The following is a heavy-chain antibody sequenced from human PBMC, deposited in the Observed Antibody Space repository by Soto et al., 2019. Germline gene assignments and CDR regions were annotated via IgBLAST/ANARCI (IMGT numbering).Heavy chain of an antibody. D-gene: IGHD6-25*01. Sequence: QVQLQESGPGLVKPSQTLSLTCTVSGGSISSGGYYWSWIRQHPGKGLEWIGYIYYSGSTYYNPSLKSRVTISVDTSKNQFSLKLSSVTAADTAVYYCARESRRRRISQYFDYWGQGTLVTVSS. V-gene: IGHV4-31*03. J-gene: IGHJ4*02. CDR2: IYYSGST. CDR1: GGSISSGGYY. CDR3: ARESRRRRISQYFDY.